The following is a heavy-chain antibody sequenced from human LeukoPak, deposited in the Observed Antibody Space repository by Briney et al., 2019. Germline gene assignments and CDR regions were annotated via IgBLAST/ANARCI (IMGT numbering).Heavy chain of an antibody. V-gene: IGHV4-30-2*01. J-gene: IGHJ5*02. D-gene: IGHD3-16*01. CDR1: GGSINSDGYS. CDR2: IYHSGIT. CDR3: ARHYGP. Sequence: SQTLSLTCAVSGGSINSDGYSWGWIRQPPGKGLEWIGYIYHSGITYYNPSLKSRVTISVDRSENHFSLKLSSVTAADTAVYYCARHYGPWGQGTLVTVSS.